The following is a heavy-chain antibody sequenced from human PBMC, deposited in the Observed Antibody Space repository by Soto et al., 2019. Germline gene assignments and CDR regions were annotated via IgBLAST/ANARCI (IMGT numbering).Heavy chain of an antibody. D-gene: IGHD6-13*01. V-gene: IGHV1-69*01. CDR1: GGTFSSYA. J-gene: IGHJ2*01. CDR2: IIPILGTA. Sequence: QVQLVQSGAEVKKPGSSVKVSCKASGGTFSSYAISWVRHAPGQAIEWMGGIIPILGTANYAQKFQGRVTITADESTSTAYMELSSLISEDTAVYYCARTRVAADEWYFDLWGRGTLVTVSS. CDR3: ARTRVAADEWYFDL.